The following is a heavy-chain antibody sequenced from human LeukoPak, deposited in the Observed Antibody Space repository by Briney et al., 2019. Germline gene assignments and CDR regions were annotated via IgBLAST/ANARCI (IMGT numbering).Heavy chain of an antibody. CDR3: ARPHYISGLG. J-gene: IGHJ4*02. Sequence: PGGTLRLSCAASGFTFSSYGMSWVRQAPGKGLEWVSAISGSGGSTYYADSVKGRFTISRDNAKNTLYLQMNSLRAEDTAVYYCARPHYISGLGWGQGTLVTVSS. CDR1: GFTFSSYG. CDR2: ISGSGGST. V-gene: IGHV3-23*01. D-gene: IGHD6-19*01.